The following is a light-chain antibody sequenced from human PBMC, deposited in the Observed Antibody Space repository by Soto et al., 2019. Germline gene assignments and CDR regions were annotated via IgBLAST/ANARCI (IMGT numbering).Light chain of an antibody. Sequence: DIQMTQSPSTLSASVGDRVSITFRASQSISSWLAWYQQKPGKAPKLLIYDASSLESGVPSRFSGSGSGTEFTLTISSLQPDHFATYYCQQYNSYPITFGQGTRLEIK. CDR3: QQYNSYPIT. V-gene: IGKV1-5*01. J-gene: IGKJ5*01. CDR1: QSISSW. CDR2: DAS.